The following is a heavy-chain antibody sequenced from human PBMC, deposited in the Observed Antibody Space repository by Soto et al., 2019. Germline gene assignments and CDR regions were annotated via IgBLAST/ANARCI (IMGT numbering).Heavy chain of an antibody. V-gene: IGHV3-23*01. Sequence: VQLLESGGGLVQPGGSLRLSCAASGFTFNNYAMNWVRQAPGKGLEWVSAIRNSGGFTYYADSVKGRFTISRDNSKNTLYLHLHSLRAEDTAISYCSKDYFGTEGPYFFDYWGQGTLVTVSS. J-gene: IGHJ4*02. CDR2: IRNSGGFT. D-gene: IGHD3-10*01. CDR1: GFTFNNYA. CDR3: SKDYFGTEGPYFFDY.